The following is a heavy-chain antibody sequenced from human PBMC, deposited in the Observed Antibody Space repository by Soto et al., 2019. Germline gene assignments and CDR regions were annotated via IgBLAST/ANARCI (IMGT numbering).Heavy chain of an antibody. D-gene: IGHD6-13*01. Sequence: TLSLTCAVSGYSISSGYYWGWIRQPPGKGLEWIGSIYHSGSTYYNPSLKSRVTISVDTSKNQFSLKLSSVTAADTAVYYCARLSSSWYPYWGQGTLVTVSS. J-gene: IGHJ4*02. V-gene: IGHV4-38-2*01. CDR2: IYHSGST. CDR1: GYSISSGYY. CDR3: ARLSSSWYPY.